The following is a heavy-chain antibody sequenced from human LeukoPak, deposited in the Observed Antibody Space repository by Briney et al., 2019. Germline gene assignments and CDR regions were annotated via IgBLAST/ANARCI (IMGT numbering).Heavy chain of an antibody. CDR2: IEHDGSEA. CDR1: EFTFNRYW. Sequence: PGGSLRLSCAASEFTFNRYWMSWVRQAPGKGLEWVANIEHDGSEAHYVDSVKGRFTISRDNAKNSLSLQMNSLNVDDTGVYFCTRDALFGSGRTHLDFWSQGTLVSVSS. D-gene: IGHD3-10*01. J-gene: IGHJ4*02. V-gene: IGHV3-7*04. CDR3: TRDALFGSGRTHLDF.